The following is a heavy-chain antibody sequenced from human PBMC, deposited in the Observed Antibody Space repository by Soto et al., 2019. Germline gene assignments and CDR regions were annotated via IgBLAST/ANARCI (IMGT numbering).Heavy chain of an antibody. V-gene: IGHV1-8*01. CDR2: INPNSGNI. Sequence: ASVKVSCKASGDTFTTYDINWVRQATGHGLEWMGWINPNSGNIGYAQRFQGRVTMTRDTAIRTAYMEVSSLRSDDAAVYYCARGRASGSYYLLDYWGQGTLVTSPQ. CDR1: GDTFTTYD. CDR3: ARGRASGSYYLLDY. J-gene: IGHJ4*02. D-gene: IGHD3-10*01.